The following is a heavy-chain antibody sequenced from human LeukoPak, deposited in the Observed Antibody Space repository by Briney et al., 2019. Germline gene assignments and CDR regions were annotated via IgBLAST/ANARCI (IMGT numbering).Heavy chain of an antibody. CDR1: GYTFTGYY. J-gene: IGHJ5*02. CDR2: INPNSGGT. CDR3: ARDRGSGSYSWFDP. Sequence: GASVKVSCTASGYTFTGYYMHWVRQAPGQGLEWMGWINPNSGGTNYAQKFQGRVTMTRDTSISTAYMELSRLRSDDTAVYYCARDRGSGSYSWFDPWGQGTLVTVSS. D-gene: IGHD3-10*01. V-gene: IGHV1-2*02.